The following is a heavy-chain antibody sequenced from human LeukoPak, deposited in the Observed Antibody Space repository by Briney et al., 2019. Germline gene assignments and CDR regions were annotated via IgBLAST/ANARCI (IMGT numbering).Heavy chain of an antibody. Sequence: KSSETLSLTCTVSGGSISTSSFYWGWIRQPPGKGLEWIGSIYYSGTPYYNPSLKSRVTIFVDTSKNQFSLKLSSVTAADTGVYYCARHEPGQQQLVSTIDYWGQGTPVTVSS. D-gene: IGHD6-13*01. CDR3: ARHEPGQQQLVSTIDY. V-gene: IGHV4-39*01. CDR1: GGSISTSSFY. CDR2: IYYSGTP. J-gene: IGHJ4*02.